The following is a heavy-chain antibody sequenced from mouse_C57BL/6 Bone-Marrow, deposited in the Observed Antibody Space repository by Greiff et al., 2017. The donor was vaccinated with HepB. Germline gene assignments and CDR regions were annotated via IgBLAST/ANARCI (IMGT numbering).Heavy chain of an antibody. Sequence: QVQLQQPGAELVKPGASVKISCKASGYTFTSYWITWVKQRPGQGLEWIGDIYPGSGSTNYNEKFKSKATLTVDTSSSTAYMQLSSLTSEDSAVYYCARGNYYGSSYWYFDVWGTGTTVTVSS. D-gene: IGHD1-1*01. V-gene: IGHV1-55*01. CDR1: GYTFTSYW. CDR3: ARGNYYGSSYWYFDV. CDR2: IYPGSGST. J-gene: IGHJ1*03.